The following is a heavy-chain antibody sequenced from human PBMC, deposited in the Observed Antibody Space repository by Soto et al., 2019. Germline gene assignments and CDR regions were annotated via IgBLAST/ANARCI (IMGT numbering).Heavy chain of an antibody. D-gene: IGHD5-18*01. CDR2: ISAYNGNT. J-gene: IGHJ5*02. CDR3: ARVISEAVGTAMVTLYGS. CDR1: GYTFTSYG. V-gene: IGHV1-18*01. Sequence: EASVKVSCKASGYTFTSYGISWVRQAPGQGLEWMGWISAYNGNTNYAQKLQGRVTMTTDTSTSTAYMELRSVRSDDTAVYYCARVISEAVGTAMVTLYGSWGQGTLVTVSS.